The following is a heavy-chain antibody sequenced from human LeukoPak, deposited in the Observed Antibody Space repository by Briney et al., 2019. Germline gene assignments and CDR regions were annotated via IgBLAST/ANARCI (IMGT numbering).Heavy chain of an antibody. V-gene: IGHV3-23*01. CDR2: ISASGEST. D-gene: IGHD3-22*01. CDR1: GFTFSSYS. Sequence: PGGSLRLSCAASGFTFSSYSMNWVRQAPGKGLEWVSIISASGESTYYAGSVKGRFTISRDNSKNTLYLQMNSLRADDTAVYFCAKDRGSSGYHPGDYWGEGTLVTVSS. CDR3: AKDRGSSGYHPGDY. J-gene: IGHJ4*02.